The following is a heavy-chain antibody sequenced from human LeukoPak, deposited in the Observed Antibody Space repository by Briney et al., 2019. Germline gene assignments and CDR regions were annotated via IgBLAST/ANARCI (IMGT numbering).Heavy chain of an antibody. CDR1: GGSISSSSYY. V-gene: IGHV4-39*01. CDR3: ARTNQPFDY. D-gene: IGHD2-2*01. J-gene: IGHJ4*02. CDR2: IYYSGST. Sequence: PSETLSLTCTVSGGSISSSSYYWGWIRQPPGKGLEWIGSIYYSGSTYYNPSLKSRVTISVDTSKNQFSLKLSSVTAADRAVYYCARTNQPFDYWGQGTLVTVSS.